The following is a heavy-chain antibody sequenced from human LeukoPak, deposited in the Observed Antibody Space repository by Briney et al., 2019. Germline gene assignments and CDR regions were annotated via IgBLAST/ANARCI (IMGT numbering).Heavy chain of an antibody. CDR2: ISSSGSTI. J-gene: IGHJ4*02. D-gene: IGHD3-22*01. V-gene: IGHV3-11*01. CDR1: GFTFSDYY. Sequence: GGSLRLSCAASGFTFSDYYMSWLRQAPGKGLEWVSYISSSGSTIYYADSVKGRFTISRDNAKNSLYLQMNSLRAEDTAVYYCARSYEYYYDSSGYYGYWGQGTLVTVSS. CDR3: ARSYEYYYDSSGYYGY.